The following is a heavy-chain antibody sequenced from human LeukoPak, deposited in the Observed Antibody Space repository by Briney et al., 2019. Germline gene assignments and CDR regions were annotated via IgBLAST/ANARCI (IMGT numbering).Heavy chain of an antibody. CDR2: ISSISDAI. Sequence: GGFLRLSCAASGFTFSSYGMNWVRQTPGKGLEWLSHISSISDAIYYADSVKGRFTISRDNDKNSLYLQMDSLRAEDTAVYYCARGGYSGYDSRRVLGEFGPWGQGTLVTVSS. J-gene: IGHJ5*02. CDR3: ARGGYSGYDSRRVLGEFGP. CDR1: GFTFSSYG. D-gene: IGHD5-12*01. V-gene: IGHV3-48*01.